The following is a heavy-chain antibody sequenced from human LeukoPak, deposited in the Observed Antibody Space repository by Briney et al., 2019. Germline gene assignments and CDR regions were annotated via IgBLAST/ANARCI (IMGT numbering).Heavy chain of an antibody. CDR1: GFTFSRND. CDR2: INGGGGDI. J-gene: IGHJ4*02. V-gene: IGHV3-23*01. D-gene: IGHD2-8*01. Sequence: GGSLRLSCTASGFTFSRNDMTWVRQAPGKRLEWLSIINGGGGDIHYADSVKGRFTISRDNSKNMIYLQMNSLRAEDTAVYYCAKNGGTFDYWGQGTLVTVSP. CDR3: AKNGGTFDY.